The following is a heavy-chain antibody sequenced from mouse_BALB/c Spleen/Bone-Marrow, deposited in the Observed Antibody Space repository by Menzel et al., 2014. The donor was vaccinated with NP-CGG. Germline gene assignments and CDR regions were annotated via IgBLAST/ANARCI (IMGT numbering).Heavy chain of an antibody. CDR3: ARRAFYALDY. CDR2: IYTNDGST. J-gene: IGHJ4*01. Sequence: EVKLVESGGGLVKVGESLKLSCAASGFTFSTYYMSWVRQTPEKRLELVAAIYTNDGSTYYPDTVKGRFAISRDNAKNTLYLQMSGLKSEDTALYYCARRAFYALDYWGQGTSVTVSS. CDR1: GFTFSTYY. V-gene: IGHV5-6-2*01.